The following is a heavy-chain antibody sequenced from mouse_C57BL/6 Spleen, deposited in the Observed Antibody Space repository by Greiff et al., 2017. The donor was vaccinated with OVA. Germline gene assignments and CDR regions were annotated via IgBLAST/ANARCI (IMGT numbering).Heavy chain of an antibody. D-gene: IGHD1-1*01. CDR2: IYPSDSET. CDR3: ARAGITTVVADWYFDV. V-gene: IGHV1-61*01. Sequence: QVHVKQPGAELVRPGSSVKLSCKASCYTFTSYWLDWVKQRPGQGLEWIGNIYPSDSETHYNQKFKDKATLTVDKSSSTAYMQISSLTSEDSAVYYCARAGITTVVADWYFDVWGTGTTVTVSS. J-gene: IGHJ1*03. CDR1: CYTFTSYW.